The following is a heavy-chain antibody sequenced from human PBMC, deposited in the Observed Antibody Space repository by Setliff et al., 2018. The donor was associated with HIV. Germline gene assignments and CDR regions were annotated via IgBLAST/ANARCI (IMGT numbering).Heavy chain of an antibody. CDR3: ATVPAYCGGDRYDFDY. CDR1: GGTFSSYA. V-gene: IGHV1-69*10. J-gene: IGHJ4*02. D-gene: IGHD2-21*02. CDR2: FMPLLNLR. Sequence: ASVKVSCKASGGTFSSYAISWVRQAPGQGLEWMGGFMPLLNLRNSAEKFQDRAVITADKSTSTVYLELNTLTSEDTAVYYCATVPAYCGGDRYDFDYWGRGTLVTVSS.